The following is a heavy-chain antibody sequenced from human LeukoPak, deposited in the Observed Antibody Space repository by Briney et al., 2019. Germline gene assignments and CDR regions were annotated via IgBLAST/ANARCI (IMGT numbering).Heavy chain of an antibody. Sequence: SQTLSLTCTVSGGPISSGDYYWSWIRQPPGKGLEWIGYIYYSGSTYYNPSLKSRVTISVDTSKNQFSLKLSSVTAADTAVYYCARAYDYVWGSYYFDYWGQGTLVTVSS. D-gene: IGHD3-16*01. J-gene: IGHJ4*02. CDR2: IYYSGST. CDR3: ARAYDYVWGSYYFDY. CDR1: GGPISSGDYY. V-gene: IGHV4-30-4*08.